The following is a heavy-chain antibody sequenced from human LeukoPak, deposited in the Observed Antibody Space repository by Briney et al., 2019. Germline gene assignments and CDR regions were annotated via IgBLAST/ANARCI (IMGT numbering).Heavy chain of an antibody. CDR3: ARGKRTVVVPADDAFDI. V-gene: IGHV1-69*13. J-gene: IGHJ3*02. CDR1: GGTFSSYA. Sequence: ASVKVSCKASGGTFSSYAISWVRQAPGQGLEWMGGIIPIFGTANYAQKFQGRVTITADESTSTAYMELSSLRSEDTAVYYCARGKRTVVVPADDAFDIWGQGTMVTVSS. D-gene: IGHD2-2*01. CDR2: IIPIFGTA.